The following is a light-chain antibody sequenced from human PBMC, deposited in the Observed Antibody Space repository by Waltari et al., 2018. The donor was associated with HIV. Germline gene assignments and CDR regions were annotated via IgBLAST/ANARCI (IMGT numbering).Light chain of an antibody. V-gene: IGKV3-15*01. CDR3: QEYNKWPFT. Sequence: EAVMTQSPATLSVSPGARATLSCKASQSVSSNLAWYQQKPGQAPRFLIYDASTRATGIPARFSGSGSGTEFTLTISSLQSEDFAIYYCQEYNKWPFTFGPGTKVDIK. CDR1: QSVSSN. CDR2: DAS. J-gene: IGKJ3*01.